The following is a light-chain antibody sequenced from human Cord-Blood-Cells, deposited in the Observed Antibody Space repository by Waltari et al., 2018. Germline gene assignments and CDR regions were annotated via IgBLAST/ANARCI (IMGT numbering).Light chain of an antibody. CDR1: KSGDNY. CDR2: EDS. V-gene: IGLV3-1*01. Sequence: SSELTQPPSVSVSPGQTASIPCSGDKSGDNYPCWYQQKPGQSPVLVIYEDSKRPSGIPERFSGSNSGNTATLTISGTQAMDEADYYCQAWDSSSVVFGGGTKLTVL. CDR3: QAWDSSSVV. J-gene: IGLJ2*01.